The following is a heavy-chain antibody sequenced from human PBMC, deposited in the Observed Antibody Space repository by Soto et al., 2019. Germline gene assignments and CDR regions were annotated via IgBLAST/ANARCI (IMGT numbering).Heavy chain of an antibody. D-gene: IGHD2-15*01. CDR1: GFTFSSYA. Sequence: PGGSLRLSCVPSGFTFSSYAMHWVRKAPGKGLEWVAIISYDGTNKYYADSVRGRFTISRDNSKNTLYLQMNSLRVEDTALYYCVKDWGRYCSGGTCYLFDSWGQGALVTVSS. CDR2: ISYDGTNK. CDR3: VKDWGRYCSGGTCYLFDS. V-gene: IGHV3-30*04. J-gene: IGHJ4*02.